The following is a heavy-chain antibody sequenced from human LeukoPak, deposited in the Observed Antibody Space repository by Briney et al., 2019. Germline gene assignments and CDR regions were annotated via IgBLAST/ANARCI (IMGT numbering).Heavy chain of an antibody. J-gene: IGHJ6*02. CDR3: ARGVTGTTTILSYYYYGMDV. V-gene: IGHV3-30-3*01. D-gene: IGHD1-7*01. CDR2: ISYDGSNK. Sequence: PGGSLRLSCAASGFTFSSYAMHWVRQAPGKGLEWVAVISYDGSNKYYADSVKGRFTISRDNSKNTLYLQMNSLRAEDTAVYYCARGVTGTTTILSYYYYGMDVWGQGTTVTVSS. CDR1: GFTFSSYA.